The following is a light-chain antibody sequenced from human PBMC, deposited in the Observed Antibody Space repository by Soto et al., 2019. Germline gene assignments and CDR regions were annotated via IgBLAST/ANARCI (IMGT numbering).Light chain of an antibody. Sequence: QSILTQPPSVSAAPGQTVTISCSGSHSNIGYNFVSWYQFVPGAAPQLLIYDNNKRPSGIPDRFSGSKSGTSATLGITGLQTGDEADYYCGTWDYSLTAVVFGGGTKLTVL. CDR2: DNN. CDR3: GTWDYSLTAVV. J-gene: IGLJ3*02. V-gene: IGLV1-51*01. CDR1: HSNIGYNF.